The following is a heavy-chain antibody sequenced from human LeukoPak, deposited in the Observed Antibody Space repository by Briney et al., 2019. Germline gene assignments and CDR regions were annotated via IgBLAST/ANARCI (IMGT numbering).Heavy chain of an antibody. CDR3: ATEETTVTDD. Sequence: SVKVSCKASGGTLSSFAISWVRQAPGQGLEWMGRIIPIFGTANYAQKFQGRVTITTDESTSTAYMELCSLRTEAATVDYGATEETTVTDDWGQGTLVTVSS. D-gene: IGHD4-17*01. CDR1: GGTLSSFA. CDR2: IIPIFGTA. V-gene: IGHV1-69*05. J-gene: IGHJ4*02.